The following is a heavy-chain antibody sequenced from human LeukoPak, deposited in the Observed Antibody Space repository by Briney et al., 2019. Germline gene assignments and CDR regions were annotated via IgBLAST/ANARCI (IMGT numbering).Heavy chain of an antibody. CDR3: AREMGRGSETRTSSYPIRH. V-gene: IGHV3-33*01. CDR1: GFTFSSYG. CDR2: IWYDGSNK. D-gene: IGHD1-14*01. Sequence: PGGSLRLSCAASGFTFSSYGMHWGRQAPGKGLEWVAVIWYDGSNKYYADSVKGRFTISRDNSKNTLYLQMNSLRAENTAVYYCAREMGRGSETRTSSYPIRHWGQGTLVTVSS. J-gene: IGHJ4*02.